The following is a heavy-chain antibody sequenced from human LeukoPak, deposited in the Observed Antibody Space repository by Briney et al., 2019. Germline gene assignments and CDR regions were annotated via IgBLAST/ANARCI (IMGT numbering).Heavy chain of an antibody. Sequence: GASVKVSCKASGYTFSDFCIHWVGQAPGQGLEYVGWITPKSGDTYSPQRFQGRVTMTRDASISTAYMELSSLRSDDTAVYFCARVRLADERAWAFWGQGTLVTVTS. V-gene: IGHV1-2*02. CDR3: ARVRLADERAWAF. CDR2: ITPKSGDT. J-gene: IGHJ1*01. D-gene: IGHD3-3*02. CDR1: GYTFSDFC.